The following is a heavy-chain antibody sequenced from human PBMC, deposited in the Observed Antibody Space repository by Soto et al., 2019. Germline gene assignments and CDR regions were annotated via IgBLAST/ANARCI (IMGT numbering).Heavy chain of an antibody. CDR1: GFTFSSYS. D-gene: IGHD6-13*01. CDR2: ISSSSSYI. Sequence: GGSLRLSCAASGFTFSSYSMNWVRQAPGKGLEWVSSISSSSSYIYYADSVKGRFTISRDNAKNSLYLQMNSLRAEDTAVYYCARVPGIAAVPQNWGQGTLVTVSS. CDR3: ARVPGIAAVPQN. J-gene: IGHJ4*02. V-gene: IGHV3-21*01.